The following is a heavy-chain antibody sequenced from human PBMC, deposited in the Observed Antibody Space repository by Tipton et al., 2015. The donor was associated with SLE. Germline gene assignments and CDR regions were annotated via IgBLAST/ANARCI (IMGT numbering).Heavy chain of an antibody. CDR3: ARDSLRWEGADYYYFLDV. D-gene: IGHD1-26*01. J-gene: IGHJ6*02. Sequence: QLVQSGGEVQKPGASVKVSCTAFGYSFTTQGISWVRQAPGQGLEWMGWISTYTGEANYAQKLQGRVNMTIDTSTNTAYMELRSLRSDDTAVYFCARDSLRWEGADYYYFLDVWGQGTTVTVSS. CDR2: ISTYTGEA. CDR1: GYSFTTQG. V-gene: IGHV1-18*01.